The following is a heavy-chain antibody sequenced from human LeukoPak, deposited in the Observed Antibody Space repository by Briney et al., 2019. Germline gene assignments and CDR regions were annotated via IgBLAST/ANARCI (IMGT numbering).Heavy chain of an antibody. J-gene: IGHJ4*02. CDR2: ISYLSSHV. Sequence: GGSLRLSCAVSGFPFSIYEMNWVRQAPGKGLEWVSSISYLSSHVYYGDSVKGRFSISRDNAKNSLYLQMNSLGAEDTAIYYCGRAFPPLRTSSAGDLWGQGILVTVSS. D-gene: IGHD3-16*01. CDR1: GFPFSIYE. V-gene: IGHV3-21*01. CDR3: GRAFPPLRTSSAGDL.